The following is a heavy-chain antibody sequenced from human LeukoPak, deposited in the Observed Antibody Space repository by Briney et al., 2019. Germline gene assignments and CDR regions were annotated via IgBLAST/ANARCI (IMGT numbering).Heavy chain of an antibody. CDR3: AKDKAPLYSGYDWDLDF. CDR2: ISWNSGSI. J-gene: IGHJ4*02. CDR1: GFTFHQYA. Sequence: GGSLRLSCAASGFTFHQYAIHWVRQVQGKGMEWVSGISWNSGSIGYADSVKGRFTISRDSAKNSVYLQMNSLRPEDTALYYCAKDKAPLYSGYDWDLDFWGQGTLVTVSS. D-gene: IGHD5-12*01. V-gene: IGHV3-9*01.